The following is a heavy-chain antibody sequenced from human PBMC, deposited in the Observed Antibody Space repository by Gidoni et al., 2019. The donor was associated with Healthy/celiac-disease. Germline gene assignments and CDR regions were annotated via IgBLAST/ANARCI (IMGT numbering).Heavy chain of an antibody. V-gene: IGHV3-15*01. J-gene: IGHJ6*02. CDR1: GFTFSNAW. Sequence: EVQLVESGGGLVKPGGSLRLSCAASGFTFSNAWMSWVRQAPGKGLEWVGRIKSKTDGGTTDYAAPVKGRFTISRDDSKNTLYLQMNSLKTEDTAVYYCTTVDDFWSGYSHYYDYGMDVWGQGTTVTVSS. CDR3: TTVDDFWSGYSHYYDYGMDV. CDR2: IKSKTDGGTT. D-gene: IGHD3-3*01.